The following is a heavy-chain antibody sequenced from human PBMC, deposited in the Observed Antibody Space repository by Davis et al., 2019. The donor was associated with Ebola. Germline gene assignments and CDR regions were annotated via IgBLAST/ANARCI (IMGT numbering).Heavy chain of an antibody. CDR2: ISGSGGST. CDR1: GFTFSSYA. Sequence: GESLKISCAASGFTFSSYAMSWVRQAPGKGLEWVSAISGSGGSTYYADSVKGRFTISRDNSKNTLYLQMNSLRAEDTAVYYCARDTPVETNYYYYYMDVWGKGTTVTVSS. CDR3: ARDTPVETNYYYYYMDV. J-gene: IGHJ6*03. V-gene: IGHV3-23*01. D-gene: IGHD1-7*01.